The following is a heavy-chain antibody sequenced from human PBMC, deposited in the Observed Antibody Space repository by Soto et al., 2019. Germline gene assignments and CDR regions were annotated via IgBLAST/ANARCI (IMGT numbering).Heavy chain of an antibody. CDR1: GFTFSSYS. CDR2: ISSSSSYI. CDR3: ARGSRAEVRGVIIAPLWY. D-gene: IGHD3-10*01. J-gene: IGHJ4*02. Sequence: GGSLRLSCAASGFTFSSYSMNWVRQAPGKGLEWVSSISSSSSYIYYADSVKGRFTISRDNAKNSLYLQMNSLRAEDTAVYYCARGSRAEVRGVIIAPLWYWGQGTLVTVSS. V-gene: IGHV3-21*01.